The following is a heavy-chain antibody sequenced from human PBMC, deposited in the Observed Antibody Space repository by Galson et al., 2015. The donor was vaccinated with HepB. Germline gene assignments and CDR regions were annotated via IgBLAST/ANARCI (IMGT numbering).Heavy chain of an antibody. CDR1: GGSVSSGSYY. Sequence: LSLTCTVSGGSVSSGSYYWGWIRQPPGKGLEWIGYISYSGSTNYNPSLKSRVTISVDTSKNQFSLNLSSVTAADTAVYYCARDSSSGVAGINYFDYWGQGTLVSVSS. D-gene: IGHD6-19*01. V-gene: IGHV4-61*01. J-gene: IGHJ4*02. CDR3: ARDSSSGVAGINYFDY. CDR2: ISYSGST.